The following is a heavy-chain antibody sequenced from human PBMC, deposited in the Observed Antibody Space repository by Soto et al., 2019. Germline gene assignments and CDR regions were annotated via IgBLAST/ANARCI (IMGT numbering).Heavy chain of an antibody. CDR2: INHSGST. CDR3: ARGPAAPRWSDY. V-gene: IGHV4-34*01. CDR1: GGSFSGYY. Sequence: QVQLQQWGAGLLKPSETLSLTCAVYGGSFSGYYWSWIRQPQGKGLEWIGEINHSGSTNYNPSLKSRVTISVDTSKNQFSLKLSSVTAADTAVYYCARGPAAPRWSDYWGQGTLVTVSS. D-gene: IGHD6-13*01. J-gene: IGHJ4*02.